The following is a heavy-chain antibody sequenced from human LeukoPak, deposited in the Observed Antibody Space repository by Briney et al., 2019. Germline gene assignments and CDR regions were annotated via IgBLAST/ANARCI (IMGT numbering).Heavy chain of an antibody. CDR2: IYHSGST. V-gene: IGHV4-38-2*02. D-gene: IGHD4-23*01. Sequence: QTSETLSLTCTVSGYSISSGYYWGWIRQPPGQGLEWIGSIYHSGSTYYNPSLKSRLTISADTSKNQFSLRLSSVTAADTAVYYCVRVDNGGNYFDYWGQGTLVTVSS. CDR1: GYSISSGYY. J-gene: IGHJ4*02. CDR3: VRVDNGGNYFDY.